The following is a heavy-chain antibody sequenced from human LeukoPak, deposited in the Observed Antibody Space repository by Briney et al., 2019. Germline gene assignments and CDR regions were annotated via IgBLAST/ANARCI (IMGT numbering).Heavy chain of an antibody. CDR2: IGYDGSNK. V-gene: IGHV3-30*02. Sequence: GGSLRLSCAASGFTFSSYGMHWVRQAPGKGLEWVSFIGYDGSNKYYADSVKGRFTISRDNSENTLYLQMNSLRADDTAVYYCAKDLLYYFDYWGQGTLVTVSS. CDR3: AKDLLYYFDY. J-gene: IGHJ4*02. CDR1: GFTFSSYG.